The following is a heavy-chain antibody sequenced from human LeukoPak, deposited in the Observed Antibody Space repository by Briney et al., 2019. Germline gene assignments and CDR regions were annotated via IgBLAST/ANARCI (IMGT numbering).Heavy chain of an antibody. CDR1: GFTLSSYS. D-gene: IGHD3-22*01. J-gene: IGHJ4*02. Sequence: GGSLRLSCAASGFTLSSYSMNWVRQAPGKGLEWVSYISSSSSTIYYADSVKGRITISRDNAKNSLYLQMNSLRAEDTAVYYCARDNSYYDSSGYSYWGQGTLVTVSS. CDR2: ISSSSSTI. V-gene: IGHV3-48*04. CDR3: ARDNSYYDSSGYSY.